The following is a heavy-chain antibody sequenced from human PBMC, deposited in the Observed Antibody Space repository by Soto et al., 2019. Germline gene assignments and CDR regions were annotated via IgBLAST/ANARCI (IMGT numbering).Heavy chain of an antibody. V-gene: IGHV1-24*01. D-gene: IGHD6-6*01. CDR1: GYTLTELS. J-gene: IGHJ6*02. Sequence: ASVKVSCKVSGYTLTELSMHWVRQAPGKGLEWMGGFDPEDGETIYAQKFQGRVTMTEDTSTDTAYMELSSLRSEDTAVYYCARHGRGRQLAGLYYYYGMDVWGQGTTVTVSS. CDR2: FDPEDGET. CDR3: ARHGRGRQLAGLYYYYGMDV.